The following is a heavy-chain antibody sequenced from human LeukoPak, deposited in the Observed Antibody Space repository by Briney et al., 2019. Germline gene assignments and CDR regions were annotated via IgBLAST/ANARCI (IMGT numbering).Heavy chain of an antibody. CDR3: AKDSRYSDSSGRYLP. J-gene: IGHJ5*02. D-gene: IGHD3-22*01. CDR1: GFTFSSYA. CDR2: ITGSGSST. V-gene: IGHV3-23*01. Sequence: GGSLRLSCAASGFTFSSYAMSWVRQAPGKGLEWVSTITGSGSSTYYADSVKGRFTISRDNSKNTLYLQMNSLRAEDTAVYYCAKDSRYSDSSGRYLPWGQGTLVTVSS.